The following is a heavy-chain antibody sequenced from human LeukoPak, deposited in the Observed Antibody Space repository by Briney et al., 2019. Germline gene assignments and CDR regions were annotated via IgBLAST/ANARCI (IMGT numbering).Heavy chain of an antibody. CDR3: AREGGPYRPLDY. Sequence: SETLSLTCGVSGGSISSTNWWTWVRQPPGDGLEWIGEVHLSGRTNYNPSLESRVTMSVDMSENHISLKLTYVTAADTAVYYCAREGGPYRPLDYSGQGTLVTVSS. CDR1: GGSISSTNW. CDR2: VHLSGRT. V-gene: IGHV4-4*02. J-gene: IGHJ4*02.